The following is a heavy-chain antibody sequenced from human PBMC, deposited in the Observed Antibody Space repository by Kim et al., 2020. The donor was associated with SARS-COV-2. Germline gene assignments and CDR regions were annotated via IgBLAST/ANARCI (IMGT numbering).Heavy chain of an antibody. CDR2: ISGSGGST. D-gene: IGHD2-8*01. Sequence: GGSLRLSCAASGFTFSSYAMSWVRQAPGKGLEWVSAISGSGGSTYYADSVKGRFTISRDNSKNTLYLQMNSLRAEDTAVYYCAKARRRDGYNGGGFDYWGQGTLVTVSS. CDR1: GFTFSSYA. CDR3: AKARRRDGYNGGGFDY. J-gene: IGHJ4*02. V-gene: IGHV3-23*01.